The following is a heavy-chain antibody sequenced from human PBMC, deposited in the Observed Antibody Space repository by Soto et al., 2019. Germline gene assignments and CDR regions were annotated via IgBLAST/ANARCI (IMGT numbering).Heavy chain of an antibody. CDR1: GGTFSSYA. CDR2: IIPIFVTA. CDR3: ARVRKGTPGGGMDV. D-gene: IGHD2-15*01. J-gene: IGHJ6*02. Sequence: QVQLVQSGAEVKKPGSSVKVSCKASGGTFSSYAISWVRQATGQGLEWMGGIIPIFVTANYAQKFQGRVTITADESTSTAYMELSSMRSEDTAVDYCARVRKGTPGGGMDVWGQGTTVTVSS. V-gene: IGHV1-69*01.